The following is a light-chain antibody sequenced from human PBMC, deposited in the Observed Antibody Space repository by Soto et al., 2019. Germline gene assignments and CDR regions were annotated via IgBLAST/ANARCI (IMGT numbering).Light chain of an antibody. CDR1: STDVGSHKL. CDR3: CSNAVGSTYV. J-gene: IGLJ1*01. Sequence: QSALTQPASVSGSPGQSITISCTGTSTDVGSHKLVSWYQQYPGNAPKLIIFEAYKRPSGVSNRFSGSKSGSTASLTISGXXAXXXXDXXCCSNAVGSTYVFGTGTKLTVL. CDR2: EAY. V-gene: IGLV2-23*01.